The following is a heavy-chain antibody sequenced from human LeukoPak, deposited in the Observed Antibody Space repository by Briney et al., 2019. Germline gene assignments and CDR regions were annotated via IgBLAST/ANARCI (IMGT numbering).Heavy chain of an antibody. CDR3: ARDSSPTNIAAAGTNWFDP. CDR2: IYTSGST. V-gene: IGHV4-4*07. J-gene: IGHJ5*02. D-gene: IGHD6-13*01. Sequence: SETLPLTCTVSGGSISSYYWSWIRQPAGKGLEWIGRIYTSGSTNYNPSLKSRVTMSVDTSKNQFSLKLSSVTAADTAVYYCARDSSPTNIAAAGTNWFDPWGQGTLVTVSS. CDR1: GGSISSYY.